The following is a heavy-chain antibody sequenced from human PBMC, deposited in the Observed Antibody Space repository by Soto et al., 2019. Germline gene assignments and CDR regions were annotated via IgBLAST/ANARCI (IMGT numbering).Heavy chain of an antibody. D-gene: IGHD2-15*01. CDR3: ARERETRGGTSPVFDY. Sequence: GGSLRLSCAASGFTVSSNYMSWVRQAPGKGLEWVSVIYSGGSTYYADSVKGRFTISRDNSKNTLYLQMNSLRAEDTAVYYCARERETRGGTSPVFDYWGQGTLVTVSS. CDR1: GFTVSSNY. CDR2: IYSGGST. V-gene: IGHV3-66*01. J-gene: IGHJ4*02.